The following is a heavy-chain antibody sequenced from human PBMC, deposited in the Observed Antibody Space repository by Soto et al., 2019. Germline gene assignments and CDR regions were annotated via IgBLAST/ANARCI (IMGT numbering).Heavy chain of an antibody. CDR3: ARDRTEQYYYDSSGYIGHAFDI. CDR2: IWYDGSNK. CDR1: GFTFSSYG. J-gene: IGHJ3*02. V-gene: IGHV3-33*01. Sequence: GGSLRLSCAASGFTFSSYGMHWVRQGPGKGLEWVAVIWYDGSNKYYADSVKGRFTISRDNSKNTLYLQMNSLRAEDTAVYYCARDRTEQYYYDSSGYIGHAFDIWGQGTMVTVSS. D-gene: IGHD3-22*01.